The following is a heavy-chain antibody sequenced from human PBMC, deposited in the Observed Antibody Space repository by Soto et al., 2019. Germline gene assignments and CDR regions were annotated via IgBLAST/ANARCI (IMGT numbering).Heavy chain of an antibody. Sequence: GVPLRLSYGASGFTFSGYSMNWVRKAPGKGLEWVSSISSSSYIYYADSVKGRFTISRDNAKNSLYLQMNSLRAEDTAVYYCARDPTGFMVLGDTRGYWGQGTLVTVSS. D-gene: IGHD3-10*01. CDR2: ISSSSYI. J-gene: IGHJ4*02. CDR3: ARDPTGFMVLGDTRGY. CDR1: GFTFSGYS. V-gene: IGHV3-21*01.